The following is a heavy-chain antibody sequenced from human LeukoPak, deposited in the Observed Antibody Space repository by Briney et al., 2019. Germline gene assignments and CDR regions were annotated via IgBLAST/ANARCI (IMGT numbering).Heavy chain of an antibody. Sequence: SETLSLTCTVSGGSINSYYWSWIRQPPGKGLEWIGYIFYSGSTNYNPSLQSRVTISVDTSRNQFSLNLSSVTAADTAVYYCAKSPAGYGDSFFDYWGQGTLVTVSS. D-gene: IGHD4-17*01. CDR3: AKSPAGYGDSFFDY. CDR2: IFYSGST. J-gene: IGHJ4*02. V-gene: IGHV4-59*01. CDR1: GGSINSYY.